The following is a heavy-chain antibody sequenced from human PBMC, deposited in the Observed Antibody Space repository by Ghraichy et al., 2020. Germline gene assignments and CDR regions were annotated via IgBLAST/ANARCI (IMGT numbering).Heavy chain of an antibody. CDR2: IWYDGSNK. V-gene: IGHV3-33*01. CDR3: AREPSSLLWFGGIDYYYYGMDV. D-gene: IGHD3-10*01. J-gene: IGHJ6*02. Sequence: GSLRLSCAASGFTFSSYGMHWVRQAPGKGLEWVAVIWYDGSNKYYADSVKGRFTISRDNSKNTLYLQMNSLRAEDTAVYYCAREPSSLLWFGGIDYYYYGMDVWGQGTTVTVSS. CDR1: GFTFSSYG.